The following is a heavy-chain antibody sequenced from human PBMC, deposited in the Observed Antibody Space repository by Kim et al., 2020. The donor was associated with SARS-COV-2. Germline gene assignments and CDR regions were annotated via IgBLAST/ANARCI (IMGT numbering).Heavy chain of an antibody. Sequence: GGSLRLSCAASGFTFSSYGMHWVRQAPGKGLEWVAVIWYDGSNKYYADSVKGRFTISRDNSKNTLYLQMNSLRAEDTAVYYCAKGLGGRGSYGMDVWGQGTTVTVSS. CDR3: AKGLGGRGSYGMDV. V-gene: IGHV3-33*06. J-gene: IGHJ6*02. CDR2: IWYDGSNK. D-gene: IGHD3-10*01. CDR1: GFTFSSYG.